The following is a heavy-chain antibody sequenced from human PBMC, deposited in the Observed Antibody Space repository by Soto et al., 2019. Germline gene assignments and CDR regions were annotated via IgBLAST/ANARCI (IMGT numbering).Heavy chain of an antibody. CDR2: ISSSSSYI. J-gene: IGHJ4*02. D-gene: IGHD3-9*01. CDR3: ARDLVHYDILTGYPN. Sequence: GGSLRLSCAASGFTFSSYSMNWVRQAPGKGLEWVSSISSSSSYIYYADSVKGRFTISRDNAKNSLYLQMNSLRAEDTAVYYCARDLVHYDILTGYPNWGQGTLVTVSS. CDR1: GFTFSSYS. V-gene: IGHV3-21*01.